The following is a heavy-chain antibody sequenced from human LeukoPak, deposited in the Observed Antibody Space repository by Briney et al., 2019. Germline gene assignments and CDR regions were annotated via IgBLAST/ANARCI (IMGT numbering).Heavy chain of an antibody. CDR1: GFTFSSYS. J-gene: IGHJ4*02. Sequence: GGSLRLSCAASGFTFSSYSMNWVRQAPGKGLEWVSSISSSSSTIYYADSVKGRFTISRDNAKNSLYLQMNSLRAEDTAVYYCARDATVVSHYYFDYWGQGTLVTVSS. D-gene: IGHD4-23*01. V-gene: IGHV3-48*01. CDR2: ISSSSSTI. CDR3: ARDATVVSHYYFDY.